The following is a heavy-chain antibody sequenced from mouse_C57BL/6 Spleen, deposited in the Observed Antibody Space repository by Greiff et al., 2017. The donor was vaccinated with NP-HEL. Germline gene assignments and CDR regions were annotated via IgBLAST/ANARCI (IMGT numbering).Heavy chain of an antibody. J-gene: IGHJ4*01. CDR3: AKNWAYYYAMDY. Sequence: EVQLVESGGGLVKPGGSLKLSCAASGFTFSDYGMHWVRQAPEKGLEWVAYISSGSSTIYYADTVKGRFTISRDNAKNTLFLQMTSLRSEDTAMYYCAKNWAYYYAMDYWGQGTSVTVSS. D-gene: IGHD4-1*01. V-gene: IGHV5-17*01. CDR2: ISSGSSTI. CDR1: GFTFSDYG.